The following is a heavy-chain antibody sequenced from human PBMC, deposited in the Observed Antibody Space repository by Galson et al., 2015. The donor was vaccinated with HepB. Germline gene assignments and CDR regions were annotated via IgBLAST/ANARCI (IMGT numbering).Heavy chain of an antibody. V-gene: IGHV5-10-1*01. D-gene: IGHD6-19*01. Sequence: GAEVKKPGESLRISCKGSGYSFTSYWISWVRQMPGKGLEWMGRIDPSDSYTNYSPSFQGHVTISADKSISTAYLQWSSLKASDTAMYYCARHSHTNSIAVAGKGADYWGQGTLVTVSS. CDR2: IDPSDSYT. J-gene: IGHJ4*02. CDR1: GYSFTSYW. CDR3: ARHSHTNSIAVAGKGADY.